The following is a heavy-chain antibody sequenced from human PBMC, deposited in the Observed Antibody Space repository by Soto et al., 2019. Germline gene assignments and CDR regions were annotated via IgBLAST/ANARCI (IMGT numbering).Heavy chain of an antibody. Sequence: ALAALSLTYAVYGGYFSGYWWRWIRQPPGKGLEWIGEINHSGSTNYNPSLKSRVTISVDTSKNQFSLKLSSVTAADTAVYYCARPDYDFWSGYFNWFDPWGQGTLVTVSS. V-gene: IGHV4-34*01. CDR3: ARPDYDFWSGYFNWFDP. CDR2: INHSGST. D-gene: IGHD3-3*01. J-gene: IGHJ5*02. CDR1: GGYFSGYW.